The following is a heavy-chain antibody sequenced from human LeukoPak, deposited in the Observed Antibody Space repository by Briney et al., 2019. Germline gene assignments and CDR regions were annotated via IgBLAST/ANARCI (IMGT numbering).Heavy chain of an antibody. CDR2: INPNSGGT. D-gene: IGHD2-21*01. CDR1: GYTFTGYY. V-gene: IGHV1-2*02. J-gene: IGHJ4*02. Sequence: ASVKVSCKASGYTFTGYYIHWVRQAPGQGLEWMGWINPNSGGTSSAQKFQGRVTMTRDTSITTVYMEVSWLTSDDTAIYYCARADRLDGGPYLIGPRGQRTLVTVSS. CDR3: ARADRLDGGPYLIGP.